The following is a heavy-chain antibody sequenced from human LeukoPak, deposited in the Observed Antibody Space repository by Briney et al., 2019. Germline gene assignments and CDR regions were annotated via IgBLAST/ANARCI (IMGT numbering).Heavy chain of an antibody. CDR3: ARENWVYNWKYDSSGSGINY. D-gene: IGHD3-22*01. V-gene: IGHV3-48*03. CDR2: ISSSGSTI. J-gene: IGHJ4*02. CDR1: GFTFSSYE. Sequence: GGSLRLSCAASGFTFSSYEMNWVRQAPGKGLEWVSYISSSGSTIYYADSVKGRFTISRDNAKNSLYLQMNSLRAEDTAIYYCARENWVYNWKYDSSGSGINYWGQGTLVTVSS.